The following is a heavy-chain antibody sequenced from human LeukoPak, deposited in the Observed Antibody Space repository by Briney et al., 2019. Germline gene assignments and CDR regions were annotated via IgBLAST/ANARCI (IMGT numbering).Heavy chain of an antibody. D-gene: IGHD2-21*01. J-gene: IGHJ1*01. CDR2: ITPMFGTA. Sequence: ASVKVSCKASGGTFSSYAISWVRQAPGQGLEWMGGITPMFGTAKYTQKFQGRVTITADESTSTAYMELSSLRSEDTAVYYCARDSSEFRSLIPHWGQGTLVTVSS. CDR3: ARDSSEFRSLIPH. V-gene: IGHV1-69*13. CDR1: GGTFSSYA.